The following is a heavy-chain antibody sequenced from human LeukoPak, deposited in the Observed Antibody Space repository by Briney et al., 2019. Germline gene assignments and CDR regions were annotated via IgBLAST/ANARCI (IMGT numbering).Heavy chain of an antibody. V-gene: IGHV3-7*01. CDR1: GFTFSRYS. D-gene: IGHD5-12*01. CDR2: IKQDGSEK. Sequence: GGSLRLSCTASGFTFSRYSLNWIRQAPGKGLEWVANIKQDGSEKYYVDSVKGRFTISRDNAKNSLYLQMNSLRAEDTAVYYCARGGGYSGPVGSKWGQGTLVTVSS. CDR3: ARGGGYSGPVGSK. J-gene: IGHJ4*02.